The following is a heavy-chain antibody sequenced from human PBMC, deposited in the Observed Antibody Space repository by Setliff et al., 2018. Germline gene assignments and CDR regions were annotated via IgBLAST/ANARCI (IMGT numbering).Heavy chain of an antibody. CDR1: GGSFSGYY. CDR3: ARLPSKRIHYNFWSGSYNWLDP. Sequence: SETLSLTCAVYGGSFSGYYWSWIRQPPGKGLEWIGEINHSGSTNYNPSLKSRVTISVDTSKNQFSLKLSSVTAADTAVYYCARLPSKRIHYNFWSGSYNWLDPWGQGTLVTVSS. J-gene: IGHJ5*02. CDR2: INHSGST. D-gene: IGHD3-3*01. V-gene: IGHV4-34*01.